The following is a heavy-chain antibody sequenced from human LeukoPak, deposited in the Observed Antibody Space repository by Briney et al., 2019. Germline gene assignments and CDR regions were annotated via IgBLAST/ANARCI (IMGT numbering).Heavy chain of an antibody. CDR2: ISGSGGST. D-gene: IGHD3-10*01. Sequence: GGSLRLSCAASGFTFSSYGKSWVRQAPGKGLEWVSAISGSGGSTYYADSVKGRFTISRDNSKNTLYLQMNSLRAEDTAVYYCAKITMVRGGDGYWGQGTLVTVSS. CDR3: AKITMVRGGDGY. CDR1: GFTFSSYG. J-gene: IGHJ4*02. V-gene: IGHV3-23*01.